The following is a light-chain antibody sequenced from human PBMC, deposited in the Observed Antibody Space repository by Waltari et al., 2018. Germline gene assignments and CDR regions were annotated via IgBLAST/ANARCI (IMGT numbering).Light chain of an antibody. CDR2: KAS. CDR1: QSISSW. CDR3: QQYNSYSPYT. Sequence: DIQMTQSPSTLSASVGDRVTITYRASQSISSWLAWYQQKPGKAPKLLIYKASSLESGVPSRFSGSGSGTEFTLTISSLQPDDFATYYCQQYNSYSPYTFGQGTKVEIK. V-gene: IGKV1-5*03. J-gene: IGKJ2*01.